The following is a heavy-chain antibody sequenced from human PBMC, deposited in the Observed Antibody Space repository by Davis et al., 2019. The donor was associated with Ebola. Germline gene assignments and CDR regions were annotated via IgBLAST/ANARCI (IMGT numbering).Heavy chain of an antibody. Sequence: GESLKISCAASGITVSSSYMNWVRQAPGKGLEWVSLIYSGGNTEYADSVKGRFTISRDNSKKTMYLQMNSLRAEDTAVYYCARSGLSFGVVKYHYGMDVWGKGTTVTVSS. D-gene: IGHD3-3*01. CDR3: ARSGLSFGVVKYHYGMDV. CDR1: GITVSSSY. V-gene: IGHV3-53*01. CDR2: IYSGGNT. J-gene: IGHJ6*04.